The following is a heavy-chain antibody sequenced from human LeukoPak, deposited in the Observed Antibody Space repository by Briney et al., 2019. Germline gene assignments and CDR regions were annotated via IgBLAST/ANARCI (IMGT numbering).Heavy chain of an antibody. D-gene: IGHD3-22*01. CDR1: GFTFSSYG. V-gene: IGHV3-33*01. CDR3: TRDRDDDSSGSIDDAFDI. J-gene: IGHJ3*02. Sequence: PGRSLRLSCAASGFTFSSYGMHWVRQAPGKGLEWVAVVWYDGTNKYYADSVKGRFTISRDNSKNTLYLQMNSLRAEDTAVYYCTRDRDDDSSGSIDDAFDIWGQGTMVTVSS. CDR2: VWYDGTNK.